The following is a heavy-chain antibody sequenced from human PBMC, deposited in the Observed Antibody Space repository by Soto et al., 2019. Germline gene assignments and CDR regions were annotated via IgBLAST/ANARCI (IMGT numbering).Heavy chain of an antibody. CDR3: AREKYNRSGWFHYYYYYGMDV. J-gene: IGHJ6*02. D-gene: IGHD6-19*01. V-gene: IGHV3-48*03. CDR2: ISSSGSTI. Sequence: PGGSLRLSCAASGFTFSSYEMNWVRQAPGKGLEWVSYISSSGSTIYYADSVKGRFTISRDNAKNSLYLQMNSLRAEDTAVYYCAREKYNRSGWFHYYYYYGMDVWGQGTTVTVYS. CDR1: GFTFSSYE.